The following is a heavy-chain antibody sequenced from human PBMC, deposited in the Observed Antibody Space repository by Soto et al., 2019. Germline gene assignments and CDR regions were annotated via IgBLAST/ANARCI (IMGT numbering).Heavy chain of an antibody. CDR1: GFTFSSYA. J-gene: IGHJ4*02. D-gene: IGHD3-16*02. CDR2: ISYDGSNK. V-gene: IGHV3-30-3*01. CDR3: ARAYYDYVWGSYRPPGYYFDY. Sequence: GGSLRLSCAASGFTFSSYAMHWVRQAPGKGLEWVAVISYDGSNKYYADSVKGRFTISRDNSKNTLYLQMNSLRAEDTAVYYCARAYYDYVWGSYRPPGYYFDYWGQGTLVTVSS.